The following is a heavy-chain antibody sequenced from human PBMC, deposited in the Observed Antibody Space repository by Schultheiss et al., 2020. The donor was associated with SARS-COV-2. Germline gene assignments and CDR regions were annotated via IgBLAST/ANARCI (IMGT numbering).Heavy chain of an antibody. CDR2: ISGSGGST. CDR3: ARGLGSYVYGMDV. D-gene: IGHD3-16*01. Sequence: GGSLRLSCAASGFTFSSYAMSWVRQAPGKGLEWVSAISGSGGSTYYADSVKGRFTISRDNSKNTLYLQMNSLRAEDTAVYYCARGLGSYVYGMDVWGQGTTVTVSS. J-gene: IGHJ6*02. CDR1: GFTFSSYA. V-gene: IGHV3-23*01.